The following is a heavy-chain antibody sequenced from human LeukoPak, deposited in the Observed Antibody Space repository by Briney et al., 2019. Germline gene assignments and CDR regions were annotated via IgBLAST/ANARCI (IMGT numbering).Heavy chain of an antibody. V-gene: IGHV1-69*04. CDR1: GGTFSSYA. D-gene: IGHD3-22*01. CDR2: IIPILGIA. Sequence: ASVKVSCKASGGTFSSYAINWVRQAPGQGLEWMGRIIPILGIANYAQKFQGRVTITADKSTSTAYMELSSLRSEDTAVYYCARERDYYDSSTIDYWGQGTLVTVSS. J-gene: IGHJ4*02. CDR3: ARERDYYDSSTIDY.